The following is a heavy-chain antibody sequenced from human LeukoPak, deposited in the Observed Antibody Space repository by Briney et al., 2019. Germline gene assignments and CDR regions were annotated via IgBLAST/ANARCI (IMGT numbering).Heavy chain of an antibody. CDR2: IVVGSGNT. D-gene: IGHD2-15*01. J-gene: IGHJ6*02. CDR1: GFTFTSSV. V-gene: IGHV1-58*02. Sequence: SVKVSCKASGFTFTSSVMQWVRQAGGQRLEWIGWIVVGSGNTNYAQKYQERVTITRDMYTSTAYMELSSLRSEDTAVYYCAADGYCSGGSCWNDYYGMDVWGQGTTVTVSS. CDR3: AADGYCSGGSCWNDYYGMDV.